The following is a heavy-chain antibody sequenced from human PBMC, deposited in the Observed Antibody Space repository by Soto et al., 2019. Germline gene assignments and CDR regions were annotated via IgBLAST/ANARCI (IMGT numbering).Heavy chain of an antibody. CDR2: IWYDGSNK. Sequence: GGSLRLSCAASGFTFSSYGMHWVRQAPGKGLEWVAVIWYDGSNKYYADSVKGRFTISRDNSKNPLYLQMNSLRAEDTAVYYCARGYSSSPGAFDIWGQGTMVTVSS. J-gene: IGHJ3*02. CDR3: ARGYSSSPGAFDI. V-gene: IGHV3-33*08. CDR1: GFTFSSYG. D-gene: IGHD6-6*01.